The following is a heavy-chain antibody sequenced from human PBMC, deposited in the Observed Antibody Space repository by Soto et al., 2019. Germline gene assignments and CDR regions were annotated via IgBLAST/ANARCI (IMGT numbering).Heavy chain of an antibody. J-gene: IGHJ4*02. CDR1: GFTFSSYS. D-gene: IGHD3-22*01. V-gene: IGHV3-48*02. Sequence: GGSLRLSCAASGFTFSSYSMNWVRQAPGKGLEWVSYISSSSSTIYYADSVKGRFTISRDNAKNSLYLQMNSLRDEDTAVYYCASYYYDSSGYSQYWGQGTLVTVSS. CDR3: ASYYYDSSGYSQY. CDR2: ISSSSSTI.